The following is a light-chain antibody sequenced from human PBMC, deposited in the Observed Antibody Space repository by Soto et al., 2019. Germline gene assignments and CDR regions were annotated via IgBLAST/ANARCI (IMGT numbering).Light chain of an antibody. J-gene: IGLJ2*01. V-gene: IGLV2-23*01. CDR1: SSDVGNYNL. CDR3: QSFDKYLSAVV. Sequence: QSVLTQPASVSGSPGQSITISCTGTSSDVGNYNLVSWYQQHPGKAPKLIIYATRKRPSGVSNRYSGSKSGNTASLTISGLQAEDEANYYCQSFDKYLSAVVFGGGTKLTVL. CDR2: ATR.